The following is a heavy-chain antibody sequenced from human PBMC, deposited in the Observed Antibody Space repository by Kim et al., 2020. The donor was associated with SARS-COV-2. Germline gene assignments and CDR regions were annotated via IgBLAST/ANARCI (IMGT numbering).Heavy chain of an antibody. D-gene: IGHD2-2*01. J-gene: IGHJ6*01. Sequence: GGSLRLSCAASGFTFSTYDMNWVRQAPGKGLEWISYISTSSSTIYYADSVKGRFTISRDNAKSSLSLQMNSLRAEDTAVYYCARAPYCSRTSFFHCIDV. CDR1: GFTFSTYD. V-gene: IGHV3-48*04. CDR3: ARAPYCSRTSFFHCIDV. CDR2: ISTSSSTI.